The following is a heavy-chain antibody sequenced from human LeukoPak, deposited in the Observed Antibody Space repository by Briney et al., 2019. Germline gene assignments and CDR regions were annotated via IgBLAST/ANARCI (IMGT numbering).Heavy chain of an antibody. CDR2: INPNSGGT. V-gene: IGHV1-2*04. D-gene: IGHD3-22*01. CDR3: ARGSGVIYDSSGYLGY. CDR1: GYTFTGYY. J-gene: IGHJ4*02. Sequence: ASVKVSCKASGYTFTGYYMHWLRQAPGQGLEWMGWINPNSGGTNYAQKFQGWVTMTRDTSISTAYMELSRLRSDDTAVYYCARGSGVIYDSSGYLGYWGQGTLVTVSS.